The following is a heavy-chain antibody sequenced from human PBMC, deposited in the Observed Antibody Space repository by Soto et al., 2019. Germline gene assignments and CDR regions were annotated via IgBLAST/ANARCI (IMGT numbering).Heavy chain of an antibody. D-gene: IGHD3-10*01. CDR3: AREDYYGSGSYYTFNWFDP. V-gene: IGHV1-69*06. J-gene: IGHJ5*02. Sequence: ASVKVSCKASGGTFSSYAIGWVRQAPGQGLEWMGGIIPIFGTANYAQKFQGRVTITADKSTSTAYMELSSLRSEDTAVYYCAREDYYGSGSYYTFNWFDPWGQGTLVTVSS. CDR2: IIPIFGTA. CDR1: GGTFSSYA.